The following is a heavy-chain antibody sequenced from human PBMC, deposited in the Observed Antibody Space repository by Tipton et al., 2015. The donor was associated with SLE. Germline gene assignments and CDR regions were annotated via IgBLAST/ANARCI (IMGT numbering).Heavy chain of an antibody. V-gene: IGHV4-34*01. CDR1: GGSFSGYF. CDR3: ARGGSKHYDFWGRQMGPHAVDI. D-gene: IGHD3-3*01. Sequence: TLSLTCAVYGGSFSGYFWSWIRQLPDKGLEWIGEINHSGTTNCNPSLKSRVTISVDTSKNQFSLKLSSVTAADTAVYYCARGGSKHYDFWGRQMGPHAVDIWGQETKVTVST. CDR2: INHSGTT. J-gene: IGHJ3*02.